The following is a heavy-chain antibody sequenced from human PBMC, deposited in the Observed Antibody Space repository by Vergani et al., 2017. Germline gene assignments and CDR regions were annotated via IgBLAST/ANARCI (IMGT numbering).Heavy chain of an antibody. CDR2: ISSSSSYR. D-gene: IGHD3-10*01. Sequence: EVPLVESGGGLVKPGGSLRLSCAASGFTFSSYSMNWVRQAPGKGLEWVSSISSSSSYRYYADAVKGRFTISRDNAKNSLYLQMNSLRAEDTAVYYCARRGGNWFDPWGQGTLVTVSS. CDR3: ARRGGNWFDP. V-gene: IGHV3-21*01. J-gene: IGHJ5*02. CDR1: GFTFSSYS.